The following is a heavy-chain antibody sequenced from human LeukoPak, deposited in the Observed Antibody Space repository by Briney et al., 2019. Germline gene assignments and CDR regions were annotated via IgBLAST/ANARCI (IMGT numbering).Heavy chain of an antibody. CDR3: ARLYDSSGYYSWG. Sequence: ASVKVSCKASGYTFTGYYMHWVRQAPGQGLEWMGWINPNSGGTNYAQKFQGRVTMTRDTSISTAYMELSRLRSDDTAVYYCARLYDSSGYYSWGWGQGTLVTVSS. J-gene: IGHJ4*02. V-gene: IGHV1-2*02. CDR2: INPNSGGT. CDR1: GYTFTGYY. D-gene: IGHD3-22*01.